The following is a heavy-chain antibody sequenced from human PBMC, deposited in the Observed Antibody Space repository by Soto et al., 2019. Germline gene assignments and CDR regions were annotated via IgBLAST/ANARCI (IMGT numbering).Heavy chain of an antibody. CDR1: GFTFGTYS. J-gene: IGHJ4*02. CDR2: ISGSGGSI. CDR3: ARVAPEYIRRRRRFDF. D-gene: IGHD1-1*01. Sequence: GGSLRLSGAACGFTFGTYSMSWVRQAPWKGLEWVSSISGSGGSIYYAHSVKGRFTISRDKTKNTLDLQMNSLRAEDTAVYHCARVAPEYIRRRRRFDFSGQRTLLALCS. V-gene: IGHV3-23*01.